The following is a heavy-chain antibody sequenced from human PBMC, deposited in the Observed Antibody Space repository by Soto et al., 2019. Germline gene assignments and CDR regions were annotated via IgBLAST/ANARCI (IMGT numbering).Heavy chain of an antibody. J-gene: IGHJ4*02. Sequence: LRLSCAASGFDFSNYVMHWVRQAPGKGLEWVAYISYNGNIQYYGDTVKGRFTISRDDAKNSLYLQMSSLGDEDTAVYYCATDFTMINYWGQGTLVTVSS. V-gene: IGHV3-30-3*01. CDR2: ISYNGNIQ. CDR1: GFDFSNYV. D-gene: IGHD3-22*01. CDR3: ATDFTMINY.